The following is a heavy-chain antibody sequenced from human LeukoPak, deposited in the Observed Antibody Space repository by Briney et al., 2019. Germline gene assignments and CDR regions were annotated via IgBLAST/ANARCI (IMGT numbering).Heavy chain of an antibody. D-gene: IGHD6-13*01. V-gene: IGHV3-7*01. CDR2: IKQDGSEK. Sequence: PGGSLRLSCSASGFTFSSYWMSWVRQAPRKGPHWVANIKQDGSEKYYVDSVKGRFTISRDNAKNSVYLQINSLRAEGTAGYLFARSRAAAGRLDYFDYWGQGTLVTVSS. J-gene: IGHJ4*02. CDR1: GFTFSSYW. CDR3: ARSRAAAGRLDYFDY.